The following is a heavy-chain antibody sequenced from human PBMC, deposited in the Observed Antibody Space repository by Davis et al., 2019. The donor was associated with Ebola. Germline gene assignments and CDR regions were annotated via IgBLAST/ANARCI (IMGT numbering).Heavy chain of an antibody. CDR3: AKSLAVDFDS. D-gene: IGHD3-3*02. Sequence: GESLKISCAASGFTFSDYYMSWIRQAPGKGLEWVAVISYDGSNKYYADSVKGRFTISRDNSKNTLYLQMNSLRAEDTAVYYCAKSLAVDFDSWGQGTLVTVSS. CDR2: ISYDGSNK. V-gene: IGHV3-30*18. J-gene: IGHJ4*02. CDR1: GFTFSDYY.